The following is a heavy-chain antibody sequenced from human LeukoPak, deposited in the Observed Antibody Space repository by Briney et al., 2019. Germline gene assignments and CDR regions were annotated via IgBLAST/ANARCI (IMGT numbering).Heavy chain of an antibody. Sequence: SETLSLTCPVSGGSISSYYWSWIRQPPGKGLEWNGYIYYSGSTNYNPSLKSRVTISVDTSKNQFSLKLSSVTAADTAVYYCARTLYGDYGEAWFDPWGQGTLVTVSS. D-gene: IGHD4-17*01. CDR2: IYYSGST. V-gene: IGHV4-59*08. CDR3: ARTLYGDYGEAWFDP. CDR1: GGSISSYY. J-gene: IGHJ5*02.